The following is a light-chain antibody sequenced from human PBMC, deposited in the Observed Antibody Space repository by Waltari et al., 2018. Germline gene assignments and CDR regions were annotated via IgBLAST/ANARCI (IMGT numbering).Light chain of an antibody. CDR1: QSLNRA. CDR2: NVF. V-gene: IGKV3-20*01. Sequence: IVLTQSPGTLSMSPGDGVILSCRASQSLNRALAWYQQKPGQAPRLLIYNVFNRATDIPDRFSGSGSGTDFSLTISRLEPEDFAVYYCQHYVSLPATFGQGTRVEIK. J-gene: IGKJ1*01. CDR3: QHYVSLPAT.